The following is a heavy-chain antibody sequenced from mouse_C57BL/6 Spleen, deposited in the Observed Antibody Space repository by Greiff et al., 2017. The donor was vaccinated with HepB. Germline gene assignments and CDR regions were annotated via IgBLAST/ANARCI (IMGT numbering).Heavy chain of an antibody. V-gene: IGHV1-50*01. CDR2: IDPSDSYT. CDR3: ARKDYHEGFAY. Sequence: QVQLQQPGAELVKPGASVKLSCKASGYTFTSYWMPWVKQRPGQGLEWIGEIDPSDSYTNYNQKFKGKATLTVDTSSSTAYMQLSSLTSEDSAVYYCARKDYHEGFAYWGQGTLVTVSA. CDR1: GYTFTSYW. D-gene: IGHD1-1*01. J-gene: IGHJ3*01.